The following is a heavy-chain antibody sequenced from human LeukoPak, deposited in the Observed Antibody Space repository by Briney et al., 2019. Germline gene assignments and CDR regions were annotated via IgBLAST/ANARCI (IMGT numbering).Heavy chain of an antibody. D-gene: IGHD3-22*01. CDR3: AKRGVVIRVILVGFHKEAYYFDS. CDR1: GITLSNYG. V-gene: IGHV3-23*01. Sequence: GGSLRLSCAVSGITLSNYGMSWVRQLPGKGLECVAGIRGSGGTTNYADSVRGRFTISRDNSKNTLYLQMSSLRAEDTAVYFCAKRGVVIRVILVGFHKEAYYFDSWGQGALVTVSS. J-gene: IGHJ4*02. CDR2: IRGSGGTT.